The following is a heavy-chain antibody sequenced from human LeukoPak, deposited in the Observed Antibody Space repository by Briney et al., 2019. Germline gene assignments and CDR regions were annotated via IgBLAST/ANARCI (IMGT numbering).Heavy chain of an antibody. CDR1: GGSISSYY. CDR2: IYYSGST. D-gene: IGHD2-8*01. Sequence: PSETLSLTCTVSGGSISSYYWSWIRQPPGKGLEWMGYIYYSGSTNYNPSLKSRVTISVDTSKNQFSLKLSSVTAADTAVYYCARVVREGLRWFDPWGQGTLVTVSS. CDR3: ARVVREGLRWFDP. V-gene: IGHV4-59*01. J-gene: IGHJ5*02.